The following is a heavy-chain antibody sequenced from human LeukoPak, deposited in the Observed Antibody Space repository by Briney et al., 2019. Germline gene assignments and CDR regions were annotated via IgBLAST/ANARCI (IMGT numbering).Heavy chain of an antibody. Sequence: SETLSLTCAVSGYSISSGYYWGWIRQPPGKGLERIGSIYHSGSTYYNPSLKSRVTISVDTSKNQFSLKLSSVTAADTAVYYCARWGKGILPAATIDYWGQGTLVTVSS. CDR2: IYHSGST. J-gene: IGHJ4*02. D-gene: IGHD2-2*01. CDR3: ARWGKGILPAATIDY. CDR1: GYSISSGYY. V-gene: IGHV4-38-2*01.